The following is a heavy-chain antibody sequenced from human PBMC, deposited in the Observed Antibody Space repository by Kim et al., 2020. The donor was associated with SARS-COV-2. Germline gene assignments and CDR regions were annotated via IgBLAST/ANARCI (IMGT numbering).Heavy chain of an antibody. CDR3: ARDNSGYFFGD. Sequence: TNSHPTLTSRVTISVDTSKNQFSLKLSSVTAADTALYYCARDNSGYFFGDWGRGTLVTVSS. V-gene: IGHV4-59*01. J-gene: IGHJ4*02. CDR2: T. D-gene: IGHD5-12*01.